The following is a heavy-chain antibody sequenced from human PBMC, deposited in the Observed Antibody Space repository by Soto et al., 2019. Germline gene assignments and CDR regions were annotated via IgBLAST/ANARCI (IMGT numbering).Heavy chain of an antibody. J-gene: IGHJ4*02. CDR3: AKDVNYGSGSYESIDY. D-gene: IGHD3-10*01. CDR1: GFTFSSYG. Sequence: GGSLRLSCAASGFTFSSYGMHWVRQAPGKGLEWVAVISYDGSNKYYADSVKGRFTISRDNSKNTLYLQMNSLRAEDTAVYHCAKDVNYGSGSYESIDYWGQGTLVTAPQ. V-gene: IGHV3-30*18. CDR2: ISYDGSNK.